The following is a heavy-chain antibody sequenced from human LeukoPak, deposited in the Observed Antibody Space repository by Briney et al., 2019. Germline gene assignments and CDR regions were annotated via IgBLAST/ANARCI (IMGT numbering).Heavy chain of an antibody. D-gene: IGHD3-22*01. Sequence: PSETLSLTCTVSGGSINGYYWSWIRQPPGKGLEWVGYIYYGGSTNYNPSLKSRVTISVATSKNQFSLRLSSVTAADTAVYYCARLGTGYDSSGYSIGWLDPWGQGTLVTVSS. CDR1: GGSINGYY. CDR2: IYYGGST. V-gene: IGHV4-59*08. CDR3: ARLGTGYDSSGYSIGWLDP. J-gene: IGHJ5*02.